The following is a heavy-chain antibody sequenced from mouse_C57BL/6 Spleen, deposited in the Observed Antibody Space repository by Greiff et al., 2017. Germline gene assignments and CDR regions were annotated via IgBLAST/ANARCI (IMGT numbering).Heavy chain of an antibody. D-gene: IGHD2-14*01. CDR2: IDPSGSET. Sequence: QVQLQQPGAELVRPGSSVKLSCKASGYTFTSYWMHWVKQRPIQGLEWIGNIDPSGSETHYNQKFKDKATLTVDKSSSTAYMQLSSLTSEDSAVYYCARWYGAMDYWGQGTSVTVSS. V-gene: IGHV1-52*01. J-gene: IGHJ4*01. CDR1: GYTFTSYW. CDR3: ARWYGAMDY.